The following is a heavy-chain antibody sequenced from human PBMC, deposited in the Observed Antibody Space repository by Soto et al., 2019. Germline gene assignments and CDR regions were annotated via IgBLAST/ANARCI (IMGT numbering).Heavy chain of an antibody. J-gene: IGHJ6*02. CDR1: GFTFSDHH. CDR3: ARTPQAEYDFHV. D-gene: IGHD3-3*01. V-gene: IGHV3-72*01. CDR2: IRNKAYSYTT. Sequence: EVQLVESGGGLVQPGGSLRLSCAASGFTFSDHHMDWVRQAPGKGLEWVGRIRNKAYSYTTEYAASVKGRFTISRDDSKNALYLQMNSLKTEHTAVYYCARTPQAEYDFHVWGQGTTVTVSS.